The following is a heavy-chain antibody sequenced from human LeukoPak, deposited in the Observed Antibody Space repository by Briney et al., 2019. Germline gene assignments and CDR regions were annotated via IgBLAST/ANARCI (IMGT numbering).Heavy chain of an antibody. CDR2: IYTSGST. Sequence: NPSETLSLTCTVSGGSISSYYWSWIRQPAGKGLEWIGRIYTSGSTNYNPSLKSRATMSVDTSKDQFFLKLSSVAAADTAVYYWXXXWADGCSGGSCYSLGYYYYYMDVWGKGTTVTVSS. D-gene: IGHD2-15*01. CDR1: GGSISSYY. CDR3: XXXWADGCSGGSCYSLGYYYYYMDV. J-gene: IGHJ6*03. V-gene: IGHV4-4*07.